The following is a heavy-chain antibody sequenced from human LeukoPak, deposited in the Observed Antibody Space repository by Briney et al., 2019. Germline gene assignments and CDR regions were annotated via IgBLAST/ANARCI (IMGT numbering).Heavy chain of an antibody. V-gene: IGHV3-21*01. CDR2: ISSSSSYI. D-gene: IGHD3-10*01. Sequence: GGSLRLSCAASGFSFSSYSMNWVRQAPGKGLEWVSSISSSSSYIYYADSVKGRFTISRDSAKNSLYLQMNSLGAEDTAVYYCARARGSSGWFDPWGQGTLVTVSS. CDR1: GFSFSSYS. J-gene: IGHJ5*02. CDR3: ARARGSSGWFDP.